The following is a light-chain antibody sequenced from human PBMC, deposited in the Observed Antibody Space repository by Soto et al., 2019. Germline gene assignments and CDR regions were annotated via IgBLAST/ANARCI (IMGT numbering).Light chain of an antibody. V-gene: IGKV1-39*01. CDR3: RQTYSTLNWK. J-gene: IGKJ1*01. CDR1: QPITNY. CDR2: GAS. Sequence: DVQVTQSPSSLSASVGDRVSFTCRASQPITNYLNWYQRKPGKAPKLLIYGASFLQSGVPSRFRGRGLGTNFTLTISSLQPDDFANYYCRQTYSTLNWKLGQGAKVDI.